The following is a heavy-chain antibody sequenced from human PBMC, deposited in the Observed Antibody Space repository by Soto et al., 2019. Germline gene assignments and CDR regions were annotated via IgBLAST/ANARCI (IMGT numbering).Heavy chain of an antibody. CDR3: ARVSPFGSSAGWFDP. D-gene: IGHD6-6*01. CDR2: INPKSGGT. V-gene: IGHV1-2*02. Sequence: QVQLVQSGAEVKKPGASVKVSCKASGYTFTDYYMLWVRQAPGQGLEWMGWINPKSGGTNYAQKFQARVTMTRDTSFRTAYMELSRLRFADTAVYYCARVSPFGSSAGWFDPWGQGTLVTVSS. CDR1: GYTFTDYY. J-gene: IGHJ5*02.